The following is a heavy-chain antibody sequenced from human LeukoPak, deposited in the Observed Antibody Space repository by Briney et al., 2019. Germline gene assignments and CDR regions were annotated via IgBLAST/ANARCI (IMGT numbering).Heavy chain of an antibody. V-gene: IGHV1-2*02. CDR3: ARGAYSYWGSRVAY. D-gene: IGHD7-27*01. Sequence: ASVKVSCKASGYTFIGHYMHWVRQAPGQGLEWMGWINSNSGGTNYAQKFQGRVTMTRDTSITTAYMELSSLRSDDTAVYYCARGAYSYWGSRVAYWGQGTLVTVSS. CDR1: GYTFIGHY. J-gene: IGHJ4*02. CDR2: INSNSGGT.